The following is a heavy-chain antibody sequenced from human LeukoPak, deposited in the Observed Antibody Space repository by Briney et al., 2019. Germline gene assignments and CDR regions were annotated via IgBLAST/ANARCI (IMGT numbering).Heavy chain of an antibody. D-gene: IGHD6-6*01. J-gene: IGHJ6*03. CDR1: GFTFSSYA. CDR3: AKFSDSSSVYYYYMDV. Sequence: GGSLRLSCAASGFTFSSYAMSWVRQAPGKGLEWVSAISGSGGSTYYADSVKGRFTISRDNSKNTLYLQMNSLRAEDTAVYYCAKFSDSSSVYYYYMDVWGKGTTVTVSS. CDR2: ISGSGGST. V-gene: IGHV3-23*01.